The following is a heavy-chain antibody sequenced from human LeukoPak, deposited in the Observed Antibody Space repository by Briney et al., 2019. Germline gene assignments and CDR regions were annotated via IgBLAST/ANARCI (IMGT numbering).Heavy chain of an antibody. CDR3: ARAVPYYDYVWGSHTYFDY. V-gene: IGHV1-18*01. J-gene: IGHJ4*02. CDR2: ISAYNGNT. CDR1: GYTFTSYG. Sequence: GASVKVSCKASGYTFTSYGISWVRQAPGQGLEWMGWISAYNGNTNYAQKLQGRVTMTTDTSTSIAYMELRSLRSDGTAVYYCARAVPYYDYVWGSHTYFDYWGQGTLVTVSS. D-gene: IGHD3-16*01.